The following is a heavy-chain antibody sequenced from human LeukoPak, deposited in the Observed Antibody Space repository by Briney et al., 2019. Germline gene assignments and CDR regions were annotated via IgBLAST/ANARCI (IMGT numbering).Heavy chain of an antibody. CDR3: ARWPRGFYYDSRGVDAFDI. J-gene: IGHJ3*02. CDR2: ISSSSSYI. V-gene: IGHV3-21*01. Sequence: GGSLRLSCAASGFTFSSYSMNWVRQAPGKGLEWVSSISSSSSYIYYADSVKGRFTISRDNAKNSLYLQMNSLRAEDTAVYCCARWPRGFYYDSRGVDAFDIWGQGAMVTVSS. D-gene: IGHD3-22*01. CDR1: GFTFSSYS.